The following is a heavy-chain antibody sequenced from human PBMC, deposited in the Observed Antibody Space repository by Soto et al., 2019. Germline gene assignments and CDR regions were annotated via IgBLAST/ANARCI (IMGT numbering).Heavy chain of an antibody. J-gene: IGHJ4*02. D-gene: IGHD3-9*01. Sequence: QVQLVQSGAEVKKPGASVKVSCKASGYSLTSLPMHWVRQAPGQRLEWMGWINADNGYTKYSEKFQGRVTLTIDTSANTAYMELSSLRSEDTALYYCARGTGLAAAEDYWGQGTLVTVSS. CDR3: ARGTGLAAAEDY. CDR1: GYSLTSLP. CDR2: INADNGYT. V-gene: IGHV1-3*01.